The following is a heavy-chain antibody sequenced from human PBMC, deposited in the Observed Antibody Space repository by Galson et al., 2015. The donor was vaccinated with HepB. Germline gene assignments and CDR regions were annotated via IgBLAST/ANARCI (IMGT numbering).Heavy chain of an antibody. J-gene: IGHJ4*02. V-gene: IGHV3-23*01. CDR2: ISGSGGNT. D-gene: IGHD4-17*01. CDR3: ATFRRTVTTDFDY. Sequence: SLRLSCAASGFTFSNYVMSWVRQAPGKGLECVSAISGSGGNTNYADSVKGRFTISRDNSKNTLYLQINSLRAEDTAVYYCATFRRTVTTDFDYWGQGTLVTVSS. CDR1: GFTFSNYV.